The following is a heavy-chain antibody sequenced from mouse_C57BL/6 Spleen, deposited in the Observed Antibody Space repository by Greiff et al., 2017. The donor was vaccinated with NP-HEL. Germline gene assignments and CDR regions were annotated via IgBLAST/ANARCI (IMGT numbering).Heavy chain of an antibody. J-gene: IGHJ2*01. D-gene: IGHD3-1*01. V-gene: IGHV1-54*01. CDR1: GYAFTNYL. Sequence: QVQRQQSGAELVRPGTSVKVSCKASGYAFTNYLIEWVKQRPGQGLEWIGVINPGSGGTNYNEKFKGKATLTADKSSSTAYMQLSSLTSEDSAVYFCARGEGYLYFDYWGQGTTLTVSS. CDR2: INPGSGGT. CDR3: ARGEGYLYFDY.